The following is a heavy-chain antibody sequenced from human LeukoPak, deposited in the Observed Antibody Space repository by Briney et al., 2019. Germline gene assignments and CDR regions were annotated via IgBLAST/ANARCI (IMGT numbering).Heavy chain of an antibody. Sequence: GASVNVSCKASGYSFTDYYVHWVRQAPGQGLEWMAIINPAAGATIYAQKFQGRVTVTRDSSTSIVYLELSGLRSDDTARYYCARDLLRGSYYTPDYWGQGTLVTVSS. J-gene: IGHJ4*02. CDR1: GYSFTDYY. CDR2: INPAAGAT. V-gene: IGHV1-46*01. D-gene: IGHD1-26*01. CDR3: ARDLLRGSYYTPDY.